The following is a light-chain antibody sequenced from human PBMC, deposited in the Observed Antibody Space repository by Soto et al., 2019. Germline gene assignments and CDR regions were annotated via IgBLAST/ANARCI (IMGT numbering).Light chain of an antibody. J-gene: IGKJ4*01. CDR1: QSLTSY. CDR2: GAS. CDR3: QQYDNWPSLT. Sequence: EIVLTQSPGTLSLSPGERATLSCRASQSLTSYLAWYQQKPDQAPRLLIYGASTRATGIPATFSGSGSGTEFTLTISSLQSEDFAIYYCQQYDNWPSLTFGGGTKVDIK. V-gene: IGKV3-15*01.